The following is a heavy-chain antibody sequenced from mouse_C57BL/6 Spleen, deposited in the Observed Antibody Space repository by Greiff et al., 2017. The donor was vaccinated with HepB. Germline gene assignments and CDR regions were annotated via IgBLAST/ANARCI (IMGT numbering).Heavy chain of an antibody. J-gene: IGHJ1*03. Sequence: EVQRVESGGGLVKPGGSLKLSCAASGFTFSDYGMHWVRQAPEKGLEWVAYISSGSSTIYYADTVKGRFTISRDNAKNTLFLQMTSLRSEDTAMYYCATLKPYFDVWGTGTTVTVSS. CDR2: ISSGSSTI. CDR1: GFTFSDYG. CDR3: ATLKPYFDV. V-gene: IGHV5-17*01. D-gene: IGHD1-3*01.